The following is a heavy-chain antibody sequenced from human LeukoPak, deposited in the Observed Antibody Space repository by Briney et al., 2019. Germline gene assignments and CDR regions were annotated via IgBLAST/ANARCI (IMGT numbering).Heavy chain of an antibody. CDR2: ISDSGIST. Sequence: GGSLRLSCAASGSTFTTSAMTWVRQAPGKGLEWVSYISDSGISTYYADSVKGRFTISRDNSKNTLHLQMTSLRAEDTAVYYCAKYITVTTNSYYYYMDVWGKGTTVTVSS. CDR1: GSTFTTSA. J-gene: IGHJ6*03. D-gene: IGHD4-11*01. CDR3: AKYITVTTNSYYYYMDV. V-gene: IGHV3-23*01.